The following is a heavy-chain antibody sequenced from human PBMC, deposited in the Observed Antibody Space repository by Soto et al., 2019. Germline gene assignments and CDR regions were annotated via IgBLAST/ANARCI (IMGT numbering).Heavy chain of an antibody. CDR3: TRRYNWNDNYFDP. V-gene: IGHV1-46*01. CDR1: GYTFTSHF. Sequence: ASVKVSCKASGYTFTSHFVHWLRQAPGQGLEWLGMIDRSGRGPNYAQKFQGRVTMTRDTSTSTVYVEVSSLRFEDTAIYYCTRRYNWNDNYFDPWGPGALVTVSS. D-gene: IGHD1-20*01. CDR2: IDRSGRGP. J-gene: IGHJ5*02.